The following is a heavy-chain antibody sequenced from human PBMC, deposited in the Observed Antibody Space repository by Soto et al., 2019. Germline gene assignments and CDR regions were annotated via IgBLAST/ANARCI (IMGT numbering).Heavy chain of an antibody. J-gene: IGHJ4*02. Sequence: GGSLRLSCAASGFTFSSYGMHWVRQAPGKGLEWVAVISYDGSNKYYADSVKGRFTISRDNSKNTLYLQMNSLRAEDTAVYYCAKADNLVPLNYWGQGTLVTVSS. D-gene: IGHD6-13*01. V-gene: IGHV3-30*18. CDR3: AKADNLVPLNY. CDR1: GFTFSSYG. CDR2: ISYDGSNK.